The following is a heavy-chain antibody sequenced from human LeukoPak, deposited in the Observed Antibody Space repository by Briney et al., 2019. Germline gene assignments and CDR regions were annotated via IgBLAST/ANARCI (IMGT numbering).Heavy chain of an antibody. CDR3: ARGHDSSGYYGTPSYYLDY. CDR2: IYYSGST. V-gene: IGHV4-59*01. CDR1: GGSISSYY. J-gene: IGHJ4*02. Sequence: PSETLSLTCTVSGGSISSYYWSWIRQPPGKGLEWIGYIYYSGSTNYNPSLKSRVTISVDTSKNQFSLKLSSVTAADTAVYYCARGHDSSGYYGTPSYYLDYWGQGTLVTVSS. D-gene: IGHD3-22*01.